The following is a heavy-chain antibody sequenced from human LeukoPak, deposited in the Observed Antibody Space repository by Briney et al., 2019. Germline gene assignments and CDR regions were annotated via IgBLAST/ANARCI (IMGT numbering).Heavy chain of an antibody. CDR2: IYHSGST. Sequence: SETLSLTCAVYGGSFSGYYWSWIRQPPGKGLEWIGSIYHSGSTYYNPSLKSRVTISVDTSKNQFSLKLSSVTAADTAMYYCARPHSGTVNASTYGVIDYWGQGTLVTVSS. V-gene: IGHV4-34*01. CDR3: ARPHSGTVNASTYGVIDY. CDR1: GGSFSGYY. D-gene: IGHD3-16*01. J-gene: IGHJ4*02.